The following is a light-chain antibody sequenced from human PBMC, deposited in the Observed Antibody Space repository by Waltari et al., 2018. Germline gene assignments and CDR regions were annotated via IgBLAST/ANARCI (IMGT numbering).Light chain of an antibody. CDR2: AAS. CDR1: QHIGSW. CDR3: QQYTNYPLT. J-gene: IGKJ4*01. V-gene: IGKV1D-16*01. Sequence: EIEMTQSPSSLSASVGDRVAITCRASQHIGSWLAWYQQKPEKAPKSLIFAASRLQSGVPSRFSGSGSGTEFTLTISSPQPEDFATYYCQQYTNYPLTFGGGTKVEIK.